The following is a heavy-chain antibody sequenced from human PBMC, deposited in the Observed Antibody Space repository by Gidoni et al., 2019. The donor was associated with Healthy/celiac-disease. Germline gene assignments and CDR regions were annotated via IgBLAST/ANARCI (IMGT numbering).Heavy chain of an antibody. D-gene: IGHD5-12*01. CDR3: AKSYSGYDLPVVHYYYYYMDV. J-gene: IGHJ6*03. V-gene: IGHV3-23*01. CDR1: GMKFSSYA. Sequence: EVQLLESGGGVVQAGRSLRLCCADSGMKFSSYAMSWVSQAPGKGLEWVSAISGSGGSTYYADSVKGRFTISRDNSKNTLYLQMNSLRAEDTAVYYCAKSYSGYDLPVVHYYYYYMDVWGKGTTVTVSS. CDR2: ISGSGGST.